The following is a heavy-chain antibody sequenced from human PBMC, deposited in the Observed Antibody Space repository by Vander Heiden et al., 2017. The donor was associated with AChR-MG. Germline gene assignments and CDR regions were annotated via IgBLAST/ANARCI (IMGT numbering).Heavy chain of an antibody. V-gene: IGHV1-69*01. CDR3: ARDTQKLGISNYFDY. J-gene: IGHJ4*02. CDR1: GGPFSSYA. Sequence: QVQLVQSGAEVKKPGSSVKVPFKASGGPFSSYAISWVRQAPGQGLEWMGGIIPIFGTANYAQKFQGRVTITADESTSTAYMELSSLRSEDTAVYYCARDTQKLGISNYFDYWGQGTLVTVSS. D-gene: IGHD7-27*01. CDR2: IIPIFGTA.